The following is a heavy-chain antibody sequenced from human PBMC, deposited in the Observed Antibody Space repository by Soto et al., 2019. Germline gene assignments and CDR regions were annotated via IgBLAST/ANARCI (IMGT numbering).Heavy chain of an antibody. Sequence: QVQLVQSGAEVKKPGASVKVSCKASGYTFTSYDINXXXXXXGEGLEWMGWKNPNSGNTGYAQKFQGRVTMTRNTXXXXXXXXXXXXXXXXXXXXXXXXXXXGMDVWGQGTTVTVSS. CDR1: GYTFTSYD. V-gene: IGHV1-8*01. CDR2: KNPNSGNT. CDR3: XXXXXGMDV. J-gene: IGHJ6*02.